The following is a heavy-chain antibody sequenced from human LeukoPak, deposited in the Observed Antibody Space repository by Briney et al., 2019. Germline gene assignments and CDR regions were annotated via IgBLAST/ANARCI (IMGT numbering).Heavy chain of an antibody. V-gene: IGHV3-11*01. CDR3: ARLYNWNDPAFDY. J-gene: IGHJ4*02. Sequence: GGSLRLSCAASGFTFSDYYMSWIRQAPGKGLEWVSYISSSGSTIYYADSVKGRFTISRDNAKNSLYLQMNCLRAEDTAVYYCARLYNWNDPAFDYWGQGTLVTVSS. CDR1: GFTFSDYY. D-gene: IGHD1-20*01. CDR2: ISSSGSTI.